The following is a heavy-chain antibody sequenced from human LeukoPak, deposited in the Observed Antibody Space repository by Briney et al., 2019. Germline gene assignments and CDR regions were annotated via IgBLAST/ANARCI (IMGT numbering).Heavy chain of an antibody. CDR1: GASFSGYY. Sequence: SETLSVTCAVYGASFSGYYWSWIRATPGKGVGRGGEINHSGSTTYNPSLKSRVTISVDKTKNQFSLKLSSVTAADTAVYYCARGTGYPLIGWGQGTLVTVSS. CDR3: ARGTGYPLIG. J-gene: IGHJ4*02. CDR2: INHSGST. V-gene: IGHV4-34*01. D-gene: IGHD3-22*01.